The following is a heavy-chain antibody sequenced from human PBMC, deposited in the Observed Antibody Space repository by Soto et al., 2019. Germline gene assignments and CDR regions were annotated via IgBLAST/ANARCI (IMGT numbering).Heavy chain of an antibody. V-gene: IGHV4-59*01. J-gene: IGHJ4*02. Sequence: SETLSLTCTVSGGSISSYYWRWIRQPPGKGLECIGYIYYSGSTNYNPSLQSRVTISVDTSKSQFSLKLSSVTAADTAFYYCASSYYYDPSGPYFSDYWGQGTLVTVS. D-gene: IGHD3-22*01. CDR3: ASSYYYDPSGPYFSDY. CDR2: IYYSGST. CDR1: GGSISSYY.